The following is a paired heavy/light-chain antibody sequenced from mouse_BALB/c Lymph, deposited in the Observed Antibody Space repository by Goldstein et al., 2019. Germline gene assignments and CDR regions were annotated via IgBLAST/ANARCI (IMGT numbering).Heavy chain of an antibody. CDR2: IDPNSGGT. V-gene: IGHV1S36*01. CDR1: GYTFTSYW. J-gene: IGHJ2*01. Sequence: PVQLQQPGAELVKPGASVKLSCKASGYTFTSYWMHWVKQRPGRGLEWIGRIDPNSGGTKYNEKFKSKATLTVDKPSSTAYMQLSSLTSEDSAVYYCTRSNWDGREGHYFDYWGQGTTLTVSS. D-gene: IGHD4-1*01. CDR3: TRSNWDGREGHYFDY.
Light chain of an antibody. J-gene: IGKJ2*01. Sequence: DIQMTQSPASLSVSVGETVTITCRASENIYSNLAWYQQKQGKSPQLLVYAATNLADGVPSRFSGSGSGTQYSLKINSLQSEDFGSYYCQHFWGTPYTFGGGTKLEIK. CDR1: ENIYSN. CDR2: AAT. V-gene: IGKV12-46*01. CDR3: QHFWGTPYT.